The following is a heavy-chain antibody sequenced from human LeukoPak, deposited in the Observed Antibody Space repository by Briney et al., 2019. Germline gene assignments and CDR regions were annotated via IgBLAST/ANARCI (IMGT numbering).Heavy chain of an antibody. CDR1: GGSISSSSYY. Sequence: SETLSLTCTVSGGSISSSSYYWGWIRQPPGKGLEWIGSIYYSGSTYYNPSLKSRVTISVDTSKNQFSLKLSSVTAADTAVYYCARHGNYYDSSGYRWFDPWGRGTLVTVSS. J-gene: IGHJ5*02. D-gene: IGHD3-22*01. CDR2: IYYSGST. CDR3: ARHGNYYDSSGYRWFDP. V-gene: IGHV4-39*01.